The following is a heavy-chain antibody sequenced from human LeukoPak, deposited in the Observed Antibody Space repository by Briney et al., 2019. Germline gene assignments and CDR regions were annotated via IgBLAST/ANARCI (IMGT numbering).Heavy chain of an antibody. CDR2: IKRKSDGGRT. Sequence: PGGALRLSCTASVYTCSIAWMSWFRHAPGKGLEWGGRIKRKSDGGRTDYAAPLKGRFTVTRDDSKNTLDLQMNSLKTEDTGVYYCSTGSSGGSWTNAFDIWGQGRMVTVSS. CDR3: STGSSGGSWTNAFDI. D-gene: IGHD2-15*01. J-gene: IGHJ3*02. CDR1: VYTCSIAW. V-gene: IGHV3-15*01.